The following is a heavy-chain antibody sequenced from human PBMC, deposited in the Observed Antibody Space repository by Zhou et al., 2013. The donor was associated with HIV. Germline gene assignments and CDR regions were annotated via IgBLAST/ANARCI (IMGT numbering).Heavy chain of an antibody. V-gene: IGHV1-24*01. D-gene: IGHD1-26*01. CDR1: GYTLTELL. CDR2: FDPENRET. CDR3: ARGGEHIYYFYMDV. Sequence: QVQLVQSGAEVKKPGASVRVSCKVSGYTLTELLIHWVRQAPGGGPEWMGRFDPENRETTYAQKFQGRVIMTGDTSTDTAYIDVTSLTSDDTAVYYCARGGEHIYYFYMDVWGKGTTVTVPS. J-gene: IGHJ6*03.